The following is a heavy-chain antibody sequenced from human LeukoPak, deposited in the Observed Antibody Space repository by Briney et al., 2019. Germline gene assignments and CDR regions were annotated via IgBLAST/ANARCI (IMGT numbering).Heavy chain of an antibody. J-gene: IGHJ3*01. CDR2: ISSSSSYI. V-gene: IGHV3-21*01. D-gene: IGHD4-23*01. CDR1: GFSFSGYT. Sequence: GGSLRLSCAVSGFSFSGYTMNWVRQAPGKGLEWVSSISSSSSYIYYADSVKGRFTMSRDNAKNSLFLQMNSLRAEDTAVYYCAREGGNPDAFDVWGQGTMVTVSS. CDR3: AREGGNPDAFDV.